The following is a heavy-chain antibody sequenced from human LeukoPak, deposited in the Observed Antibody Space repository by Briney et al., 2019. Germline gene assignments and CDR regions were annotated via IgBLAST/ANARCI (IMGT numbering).Heavy chain of an antibody. CDR3: ARDLGYSGYDGVVAGPLDWFDP. CDR1: GGTFSSYA. Sequence: GASVTVSCKAPGGTFSSYAISWVRQAPGQGLEWMGRIIPILGIANYAQKFQGRVTITADKSTSTAYMELSSLRSEDTAVYYCARDLGYSGYDGVVAGPLDWFDPWGQGTLVTVSS. D-gene: IGHD5-12*01. J-gene: IGHJ5*02. V-gene: IGHV1-69*04. CDR2: IIPILGIA.